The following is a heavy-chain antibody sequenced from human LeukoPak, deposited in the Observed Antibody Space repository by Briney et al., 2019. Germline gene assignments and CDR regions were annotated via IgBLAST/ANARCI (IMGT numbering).Heavy chain of an antibody. CDR1: GYIFTSNW. CDR3: ATLKAAAGYNWFAP. V-gene: IGHV5-51*01. D-gene: IGHD6-13*01. Sequence: GGSLKISWQRSGYIFTSNWIGWVRQVPGKGLEWIGIIYPGDSDTRYSPSLPGQVTISADKSISTAYLQWSSLKAWDTAMYYCATLKAAAGYNWFAPWGKGTLVTVSS. J-gene: IGHJ5*02. CDR2: IYPGDSDT.